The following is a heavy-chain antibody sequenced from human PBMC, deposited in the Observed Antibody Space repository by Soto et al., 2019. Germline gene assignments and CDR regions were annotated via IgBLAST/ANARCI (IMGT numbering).Heavy chain of an antibody. J-gene: IGHJ4*02. V-gene: IGHV3-33*01. Sequence: QVQLVESGGGVVQPGRSLRLSCAASGFTFSSYGMHWVRQAPGKGLEWVAVIWYDGSNKYYADSVKGRFTISRDNSKNTLSLKMNSLRAEDSGVFYCERDAIPWLYRVGEHYFDHWGPGTLVTLSS. D-gene: IGHD3-22*01. CDR1: GFTFSSYG. CDR3: ERDAIPWLYRVGEHYFDH. CDR2: IWYDGSNK.